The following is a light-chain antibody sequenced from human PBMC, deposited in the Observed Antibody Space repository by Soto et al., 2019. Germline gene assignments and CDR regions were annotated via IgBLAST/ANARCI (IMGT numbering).Light chain of an antibody. CDR2: AAS. J-gene: IGKJ1*01. CDR3: QKYNTAPRT. Sequence: DIQMTQSPSSLSASVGDTVTITCRASQGISNYLAWYQQKPGQVPNLLIYAASTLQSGVPSRFSGRGSGTDYTLHNSSLRPEDVANYYRQKYNTAPRTFGQGTKVEI. V-gene: IGKV1-27*01. CDR1: QGISNY.